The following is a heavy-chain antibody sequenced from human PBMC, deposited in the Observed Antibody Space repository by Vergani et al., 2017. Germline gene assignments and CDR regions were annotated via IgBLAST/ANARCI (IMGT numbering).Heavy chain of an antibody. CDR3: VKDIAASGNYWYFDL. CDR1: GFSFSSYS. J-gene: IGHJ2*01. D-gene: IGHD6-13*01. Sequence: EVQLVESGGGLVKPGGSLRLSCAASGFSFSSYSMNWVRQAPGKGLEGVASISGSSSYVFYRDSVEGRFTITRDNAKNSLYLQMNSLRAEDTALYYCVKDIAASGNYWYFDLWGRGTLVTVSS. CDR2: ISGSSSYV. V-gene: IGHV3-21*02.